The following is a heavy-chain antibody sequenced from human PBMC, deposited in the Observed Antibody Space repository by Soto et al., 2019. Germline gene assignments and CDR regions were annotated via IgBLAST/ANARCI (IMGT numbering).Heavy chain of an antibody. D-gene: IGHD4-17*01. V-gene: IGHV1-8*01. J-gene: IGHJ5*02. CDR3: ARGIKYGAYSRWFDP. CDR2: MNPDSGKT. CDR1: GYTFTSYE. Sequence: QVQLLQSGAEVKKPGASVKVSCKASGYTFTSYEINWVRQATGQGLEYLGWMNPDSGKTAYVQKFQGRVTMTWDTSISTAYMELSSLRSEDTALYFCARGIKYGAYSRWFDPWGQGTLVTVSS.